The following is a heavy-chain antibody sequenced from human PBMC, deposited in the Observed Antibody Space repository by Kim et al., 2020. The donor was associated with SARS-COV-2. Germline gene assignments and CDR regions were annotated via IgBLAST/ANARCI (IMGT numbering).Heavy chain of an antibody. D-gene: IGHD2-15*01. V-gene: IGHV3-30*18. J-gene: IGHJ4*02. CDR2: ISYDGSNK. CDR3: AKDQVAIDY. Sequence: GGSLRLSCAASGFTFSSYGMHWVRQAPGKGLEWVAVISYDGSNKYYADSVKGRFTISRDNSKNTLYLQMNSLRAEDTAVYYCAKDQVAIDYWGQGTLVTVSS. CDR1: GFTFSSYG.